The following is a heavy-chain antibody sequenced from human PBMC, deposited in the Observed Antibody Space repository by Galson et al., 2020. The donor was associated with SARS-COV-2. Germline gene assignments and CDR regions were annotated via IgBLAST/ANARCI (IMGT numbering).Heavy chain of an antibody. D-gene: IGHD3-22*01. CDR3: ATVPAYYDSSGYLDY. CDR1: GYTLTELS. V-gene: IGHV1-24*01. J-gene: IGHJ4*02. Sequence: ASVKVSCKVSGYTLTELSMHWVRQAPGKGLEWMGGFDPEDGETIYAQKFKGRVTMTEDTSTDTAYMELSSLRSEDTAVYYCATVPAYYDSSGYLDYWGQGTLVTVSS. CDR2: FDPEDGET.